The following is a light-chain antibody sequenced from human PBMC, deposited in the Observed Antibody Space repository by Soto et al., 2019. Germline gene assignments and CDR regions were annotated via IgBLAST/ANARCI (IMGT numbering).Light chain of an antibody. CDR1: QSISNW. Sequence: IQMTQSPSTLSASVGDRVTITCRASQSISNWLAWYQQKPGKAPKLLIYKASSLESGVPSRFSGSGSGTEFTLTINSLQPDDFATYYCQQYNYYSWTFGQGTKVDIK. CDR3: QQYNYYSWT. J-gene: IGKJ1*01. V-gene: IGKV1-5*03. CDR2: KAS.